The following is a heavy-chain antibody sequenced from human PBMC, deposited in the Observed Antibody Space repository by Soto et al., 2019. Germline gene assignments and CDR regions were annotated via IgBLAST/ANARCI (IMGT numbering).Heavy chain of an antibody. J-gene: IGHJ4*02. V-gene: IGHV3-64D*06. Sequence: GGSLRLSCAASRFTISGHPMHWVRQAPGKGLEYVSSISTNGGSTHYADSVKGRFTISRDNSKNTQYLQMSSLRADDTAVYYCVKGEYYYDSSGYYPFDYWGQGTLVTVSS. D-gene: IGHD3-22*01. CDR2: ISTNGGST. CDR3: VKGEYYYDSSGYYPFDY. CDR1: RFTISGHP.